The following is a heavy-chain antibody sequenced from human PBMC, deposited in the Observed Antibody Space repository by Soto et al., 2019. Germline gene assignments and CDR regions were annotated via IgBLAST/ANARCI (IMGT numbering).Heavy chain of an antibody. CDR3: AKALGYCSSTSCSAYDYYYYYGMDV. Sequence: GGSLRLSCAASGFTFSSYAMHWVRQAPGKGLEWVAVISYDGSNKYYADSVKGRFIISRDNSKNTLYLQMNSLRAEDTAVYYCAKALGYCSSTSCSAYDYYYYYGMDVWGQGTTVTVSS. J-gene: IGHJ6*02. D-gene: IGHD2-2*01. CDR2: ISYDGSNK. V-gene: IGHV3-30-3*01. CDR1: GFTFSSYA.